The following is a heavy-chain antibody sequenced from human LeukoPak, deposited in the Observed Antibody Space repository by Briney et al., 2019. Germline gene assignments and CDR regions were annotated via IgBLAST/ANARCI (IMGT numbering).Heavy chain of an antibody. J-gene: IGHJ5*02. Sequence: SETLSLTCAVYGGSFSGYYWSWIRQPPGKGLEWIGEINHSGSTNYNPSLKSRVTISVDTSKNQFSLKLSSVTAADTAVYYCARDIACSGGSCYSVWFDPWGQGTLVTVSS. CDR1: GGSFSGYY. CDR2: INHSGST. D-gene: IGHD2-15*01. CDR3: ARDIACSGGSCYSVWFDP. V-gene: IGHV4-34*01.